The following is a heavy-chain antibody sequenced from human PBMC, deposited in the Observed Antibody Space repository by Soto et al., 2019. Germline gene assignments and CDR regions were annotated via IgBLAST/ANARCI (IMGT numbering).Heavy chain of an antibody. V-gene: IGHV3-21*01. CDR3: AKSLYYYYGMDV. Sequence: PGGSLRLSCAASGFTFSSYAMSWVRQAPGKGLEWVSSISGSDNYIYYADSVKGRFTISRDNAKNSLYLQMSSLRAEDTAVYYCAKSLYYYYGMDVWGQGTTVTVSS. CDR2: ISGSDNYI. J-gene: IGHJ6*02. CDR1: GFTFSSYA.